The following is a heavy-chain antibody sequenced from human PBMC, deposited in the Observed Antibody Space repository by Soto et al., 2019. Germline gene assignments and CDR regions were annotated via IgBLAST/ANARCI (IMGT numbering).Heavy chain of an antibody. CDR1: GGSISSSNR. D-gene: IGHD6-13*01. Sequence: PSETLSLTCAVSGGSISSSNRWSWVRQPPGKGLEWIGEIYHSGSTNYNPSLKSRVTISVDKSKNQFSLRLSSVTAADTDVYNCARQPGAAAGKTRYYYYGMDVWGQGTTVTVSS. CDR2: IYHSGST. V-gene: IGHV4-4*02. CDR3: ARQPGAAAGKTRYYYYGMDV. J-gene: IGHJ6*02.